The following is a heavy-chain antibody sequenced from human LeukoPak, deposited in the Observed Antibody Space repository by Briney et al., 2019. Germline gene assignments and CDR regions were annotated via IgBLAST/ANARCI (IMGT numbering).Heavy chain of an antibody. CDR1: GYTLTELS. Sequence: ASVKVSCKVSGYTLTELSMHWVRQAPGKGLEWMGGFDPEDGETIYAQKFQGGVTMTEDTSTDTAYMELSSLRSEDTAVYYCATVACSSTSCRFYYFDYWGQGTLVTVSS. D-gene: IGHD2-2*01. J-gene: IGHJ4*02. CDR3: ATVACSSTSCRFYYFDY. V-gene: IGHV1-24*01. CDR2: FDPEDGET.